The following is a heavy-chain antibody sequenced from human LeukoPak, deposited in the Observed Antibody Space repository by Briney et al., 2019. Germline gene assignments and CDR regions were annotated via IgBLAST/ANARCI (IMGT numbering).Heavy chain of an antibody. D-gene: IGHD2-15*01. CDR2: ISTSSSYI. V-gene: IGHV3-11*06. CDR3: ARGADGVSSNSRGWFDP. J-gene: IGHJ5*02. CDR1: GFTFSDYY. Sequence: GGFLRLSCAASGFTFSDYYMSWIRQAPGKGLEWVSSISTSSSYIYYADSVKGRFTISRDNARNSLYLQMNTLRAEDTAVYSCARGADGVSSNSRGWFDPWGQGTLVTVSS.